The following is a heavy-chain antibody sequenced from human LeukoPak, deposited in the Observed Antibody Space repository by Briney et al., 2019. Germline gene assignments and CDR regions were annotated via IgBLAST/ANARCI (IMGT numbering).Heavy chain of an antibody. CDR2: INPNSGGT. J-gene: IGHJ5*02. D-gene: IGHD5-18*01. Sequence: ASVKVSCKASGYTFTGYYMHWVRQAPGQGLEWMGWINPNSGGTNYAQKFQGRVTMTRDTSISTAYMELSRLRSDDTAVYYCARVPDTAMAAFDPWGQGTLVTVSS. CDR3: ARVPDTAMAAFDP. V-gene: IGHV1-2*02. CDR1: GYTFTGYY.